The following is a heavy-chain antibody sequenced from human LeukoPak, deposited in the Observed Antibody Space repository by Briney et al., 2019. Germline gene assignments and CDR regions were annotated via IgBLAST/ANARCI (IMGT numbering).Heavy chain of an antibody. Sequence: GGSLRLSCAASGFTFSSYSLNCVPQAPGKGLKCVSSISGGSSYISYAVSMKGRFTISRDNAKNSLYLQMNSLRAEDTAVYYCARNYGPSYYYGLDVWGQGTTVTVSS. CDR1: GFTFSSYS. CDR2: ISGGSSYI. D-gene: IGHD3-16*01. CDR3: ARNYGPSYYYGLDV. J-gene: IGHJ6*02. V-gene: IGHV3-21*01.